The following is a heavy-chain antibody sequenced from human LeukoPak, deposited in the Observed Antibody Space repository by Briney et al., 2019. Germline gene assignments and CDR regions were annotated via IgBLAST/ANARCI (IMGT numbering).Heavy chain of an antibody. CDR2: ISAYNGNT. CDR3: ARDLLLSIAAAHGDY. J-gene: IGHJ4*02. D-gene: IGHD6-13*01. V-gene: IGHV1-18*01. Sequence: GASVKVSCRASGYTFTSYGMSWVRQAPGQGLEWMGWISAYNGNTNYAQKFQGRVTMTTDTSTSTAYMELRSLRSDDTAVYYCARDLLLSIAAAHGDYWGQGTLVTVSS. CDR1: GYTFTSYG.